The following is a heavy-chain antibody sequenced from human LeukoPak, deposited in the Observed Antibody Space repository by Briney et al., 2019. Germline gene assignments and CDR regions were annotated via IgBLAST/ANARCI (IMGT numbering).Heavy chain of an antibody. J-gene: IGHJ3*02. CDR2: INPNSGGT. Sequence: ASVKVPCKASGYTFTGYYTHWVRQAPGQGLEWMGWINPNSGGTNYAQKFQGRVTMTRDTSISTAYMELSRLRSDDTAVYYCARDYGDYTPTDAFDIWGQGTMVTVSS. CDR3: ARDYGDYTPTDAFDI. V-gene: IGHV1-2*02. CDR1: GYTFTGYY. D-gene: IGHD4-17*01.